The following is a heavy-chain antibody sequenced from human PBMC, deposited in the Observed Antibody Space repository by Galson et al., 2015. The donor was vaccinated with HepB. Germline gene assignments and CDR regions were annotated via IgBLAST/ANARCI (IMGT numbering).Heavy chain of an antibody. J-gene: IGHJ4*02. CDR1: GFTFSSYW. CDR3: ARYGLLWFGELLPFDY. V-gene: IGHV3-7*03. Sequence: SLRLSCAASGFTFSSYWMSWVRQAPGKGLEWVANIKQDGSEKYYVDSVKGRFTISRDNAKNSLYLQMNSLRAEDTAVYYCARYGLLWFGELLPFDYWGQGTLVTVSS. CDR2: IKQDGSEK. D-gene: IGHD3-10*01.